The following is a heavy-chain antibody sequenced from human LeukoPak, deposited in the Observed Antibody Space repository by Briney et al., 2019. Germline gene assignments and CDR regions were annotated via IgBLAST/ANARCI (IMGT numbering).Heavy chain of an antibody. Sequence: GGSLRLSCAASGFSFTTHVMNWVRQAPGKGLEWVSAISGAGSGTDYADSVKGRFTISRDNSKNTLYVQMNGLRAEDTAVYYCARASGKAFDYWGQATLVTVSS. J-gene: IGHJ4*02. V-gene: IGHV3-23*01. CDR3: ARASGKAFDY. CDR1: GFSFTTHV. CDR2: ISGAGSGT. D-gene: IGHD1-26*01.